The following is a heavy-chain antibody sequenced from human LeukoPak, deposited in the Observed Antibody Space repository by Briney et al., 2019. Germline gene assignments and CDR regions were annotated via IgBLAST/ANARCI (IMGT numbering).Heavy chain of an antibody. J-gene: IGHJ3*02. CDR1: GFTFSSFA. CDR2: ISGSGAST. Sequence: QAGGSLRLSCAASGFTFSSFAMSWVRQAPGRGLEWVSSISGSGASTYYADSVKGRFTISRDNSRNTLYLQMSSLRAEDTGVYYCAKGLKFCGGSNCLIDAFDIWGQGTKVTASS. V-gene: IGHV3-23*01. CDR3: AKGLKFCGGSNCLIDAFDI. D-gene: IGHD2-21*01.